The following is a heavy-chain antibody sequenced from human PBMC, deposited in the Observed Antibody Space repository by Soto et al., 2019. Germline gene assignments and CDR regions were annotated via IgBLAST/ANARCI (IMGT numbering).Heavy chain of an antibody. CDR2: ISYDGSNK. V-gene: IGHV3-30-3*01. Sequence: QVELVESGGGVVQPGRSLRLSCAASGFTCSSYAMHWVRQAPGKGLEWVAVISYDGSNKYYADSVKGRFTISRDNSKNTLYLQMNRLRAEDTAVYYCARDSGYFDYWGQGTLVTVSS. J-gene: IGHJ4*02. CDR1: GFTCSSYA. CDR3: ARDSGYFDY.